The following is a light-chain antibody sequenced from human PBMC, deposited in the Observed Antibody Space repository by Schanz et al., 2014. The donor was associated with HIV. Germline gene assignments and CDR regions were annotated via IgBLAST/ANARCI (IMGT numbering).Light chain of an antibody. V-gene: IGKV3-20*01. CDR3: QQYGRTPYT. Sequence: ETVLTQSPATLSVSPGERATLSCRASQSVSSNLAWYRQTPGQPPRLVIFGASNKAAGFSHRFSGSGSGTDFTLTINGLEPEDFAVYYCQQYGRTPYTFGQGTKLEIK. CDR1: QSVSSN. CDR2: GAS. J-gene: IGKJ2*01.